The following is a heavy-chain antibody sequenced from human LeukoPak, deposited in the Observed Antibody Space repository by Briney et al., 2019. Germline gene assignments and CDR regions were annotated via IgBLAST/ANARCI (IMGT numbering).Heavy chain of an antibody. CDR2: ISSTGSII. Sequence: PGGSLRLSCAASGFTFRSYEMNWVREAPGKGLEWVSYISSTGSIIKYADSVKGRFTISRDNGKNSLYLQMNSLGAEDTAVYYCARDLRYCSSASCSENGAFDIWGQGTMVTVSS. CDR1: GFTFRSYE. D-gene: IGHD2-2*01. CDR3: ARDLRYCSSASCSENGAFDI. J-gene: IGHJ3*02. V-gene: IGHV3-48*03.